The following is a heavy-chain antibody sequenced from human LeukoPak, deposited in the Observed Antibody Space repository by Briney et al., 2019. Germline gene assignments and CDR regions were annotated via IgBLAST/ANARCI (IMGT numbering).Heavy chain of an antibody. CDR2: MNPNSGNT. CDR1: GYTFTSYD. J-gene: IGHJ5*02. CDR3: ARVGGLNWFDP. Sequence: ASVKVSCKXSGYTFTSYDINWVRQATAQGLEWMGWMNPNSGNTGYARKFQGRVTITRNTSISTACMELSSLRSEDTAVYYCARVGGLNWFDPWGQGTLVTVSS. V-gene: IGHV1-8*03.